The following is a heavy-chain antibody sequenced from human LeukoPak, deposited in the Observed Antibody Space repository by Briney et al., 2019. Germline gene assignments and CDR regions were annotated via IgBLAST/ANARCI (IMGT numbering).Heavy chain of an antibody. D-gene: IGHD3-10*01. V-gene: IGHV1-18*01. CDR3: ARDPYGSGSYNY. CDR2: ISANNGNT. J-gene: IGHJ4*02. CDR1: GYIFTNYG. Sequence: GASVKVSCKASGYIFTNYGISWVRQAPGQGLEWMGWISANNGNTNYAEKFQGRVTMTTDTSTSTAYMELRSLRSDDTAVYYGARDPYGSGSYNYWGQGTLVTVSS.